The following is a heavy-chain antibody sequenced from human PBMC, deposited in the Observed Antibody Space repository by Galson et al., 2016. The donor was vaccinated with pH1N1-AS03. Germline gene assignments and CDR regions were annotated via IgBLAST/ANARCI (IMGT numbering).Heavy chain of an antibody. CDR1: GGSVTRGGFF. D-gene: IGHD1-14*01. CDR3: ARLPHNDNPGFDY. J-gene: IGHJ4*02. Sequence: TLSLTCTVAGGSVTRGGFFWSWIRQPAGKELEWMGRLLPSGTTNYNPSFKSRVTMSMDTSKNQFSLELNSVPAADTAIYYCARLPHNDNPGFDYWGQGTLVTVSS. V-gene: IGHV4-61*02. CDR2: LLPSGTT.